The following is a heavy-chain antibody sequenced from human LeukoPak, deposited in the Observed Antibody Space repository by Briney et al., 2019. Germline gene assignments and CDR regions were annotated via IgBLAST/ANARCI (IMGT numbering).Heavy chain of an antibody. CDR1: GFTFSNYW. D-gene: IGHD3-22*01. CDR2: INSDGINT. J-gene: IGHJ5*02. V-gene: IGHV3-74*01. Sequence: GRSLGLSCGASGFTFSNYWMHWVRQAPGKGLVWVSRINSDGINTSYADSVKGRFTISRDNAKNTLNLQMNSLRAEDTAVYYCARDLGQYYDTSDNWFDPWGQGTLVTVSS. CDR3: ARDLGQYYDTSDNWFDP.